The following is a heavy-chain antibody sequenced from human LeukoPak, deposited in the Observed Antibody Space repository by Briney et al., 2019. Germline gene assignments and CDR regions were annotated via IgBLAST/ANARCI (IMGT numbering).Heavy chain of an antibody. CDR2: IDYSGSS. J-gene: IGHJ4*02. Sequence: SETLSLTSTVSGGSICGTTYYWAWIRQPPGKGLEWIGSIDYSGSSFYNPSLKSRLTMSVDTSKNQFSLKLTSVTAADTAVYYCARHPNYYESSGALQLDDLDYWGLGTLVTVSS. D-gene: IGHD3-22*01. CDR3: ARHPNYYESSGALQLDDLDY. V-gene: IGHV4-39*01. CDR1: GGSICGTTYY.